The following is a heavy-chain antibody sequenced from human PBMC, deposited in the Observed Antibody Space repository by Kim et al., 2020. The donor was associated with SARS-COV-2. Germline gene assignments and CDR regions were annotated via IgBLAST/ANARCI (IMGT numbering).Heavy chain of an antibody. V-gene: IGHV1-46*01. Sequence: ASVKVSCKASGYTFSSHWMHWVRQAPGQGLEWMGIINPSDGETIYAQRFQGRVTLTRDMSTSTVYMELRSLRSEDSAVYYCARDNSVASLGSWWFDPWGQ. D-gene: IGHD3-10*01. CDR3: ARDNSVASLGSWWFDP. J-gene: IGHJ5*02. CDR1: GYTFSSHW. CDR2: INPSDGET.